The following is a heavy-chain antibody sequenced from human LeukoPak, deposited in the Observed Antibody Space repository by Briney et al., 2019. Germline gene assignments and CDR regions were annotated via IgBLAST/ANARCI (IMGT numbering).Heavy chain of an antibody. CDR3: ARHQSKRRVAPFDY. Sequence: SETLSLTCTVSGGSISSYYWSWIRQPPGKGLEWIGYIFYSGGTNYNPSLKSRVTISVDTSKNQFSLRLSSVTAADTAVYYCARHQSKRRVAPFDYWGQGTLVTVSS. J-gene: IGHJ4*02. CDR2: IFYSGGT. D-gene: IGHD1-1*01. CDR1: GGSISSYY. V-gene: IGHV4-59*08.